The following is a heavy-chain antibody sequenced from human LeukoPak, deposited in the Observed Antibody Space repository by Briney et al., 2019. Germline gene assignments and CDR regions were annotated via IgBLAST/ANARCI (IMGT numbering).Heavy chain of an antibody. V-gene: IGHV3-33*06. Sequence: PGRSLRLSCAASGFTFSSYGMHWVRRAPGKGLEWVAVIWNDGSHEYYADSEKGRFTISRDNSRDTVYLQMNSLRDEDTAVYYCAKDATEYGDSHFDCWGQGTLVTVSS. CDR3: AKDATEYGDSHFDC. J-gene: IGHJ4*02. D-gene: IGHD4-17*01. CDR1: GFTFSSYG. CDR2: IWNDGSHE.